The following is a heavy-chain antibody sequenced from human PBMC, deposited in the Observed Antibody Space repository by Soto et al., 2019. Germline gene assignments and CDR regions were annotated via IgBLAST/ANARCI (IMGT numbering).Heavy chain of an antibody. CDR1: GYIFTGYY. V-gene: IGHV1-2*04. CDR2: INPNSGGT. J-gene: IGHJ3*02. CDR3: ARTRGGYDDAFDI. Sequence: ASVKVSCKASGYIFTGYYMHWVRQAPGQGLEWMGWINPNSGGTNYAQKFQGWVTMTRDTSISTTYMELSRLRSDDTAVYYCARTRGGYDDAFDIWGQGTMVTVS. D-gene: IGHD5-12*01.